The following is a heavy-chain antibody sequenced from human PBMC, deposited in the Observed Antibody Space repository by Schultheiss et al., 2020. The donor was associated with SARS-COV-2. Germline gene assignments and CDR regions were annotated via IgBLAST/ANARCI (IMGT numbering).Heavy chain of an antibody. V-gene: IGHV4-4*07. CDR2: IYTTGST. CDR1: GGSISSYY. J-gene: IGHJ4*02. D-gene: IGHD2-21*01. CDR3: ARIYCGGDCYSLYYFDY. Sequence: SETLSLTCTVSGGSISSYYWSWIRQPPGKGREWIGRIYTTGSTNYNPSLKSRITMSVDTSKNQFSLNLNSVTAADTAVYYCARIYCGGDCYSLYYFDYWGQGTLVTVSS.